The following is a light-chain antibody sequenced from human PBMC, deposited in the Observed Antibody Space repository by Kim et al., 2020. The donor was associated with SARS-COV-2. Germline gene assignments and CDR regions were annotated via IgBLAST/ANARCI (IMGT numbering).Light chain of an antibody. V-gene: IGLV3-1*01. J-gene: IGLJ1*01. CDR2: QDN. Sequence: SYELTQPPSVSVSPGQTASITCSGYKLGDKHVSWYQQKPGQSPVVVIYQDNQRPSGIPERFSGSNSGNTATLTISGTQGMDEADYYCQAWDSSTHSYV. CDR3: QAWDSSTHSYV. CDR1: KLGDKH.